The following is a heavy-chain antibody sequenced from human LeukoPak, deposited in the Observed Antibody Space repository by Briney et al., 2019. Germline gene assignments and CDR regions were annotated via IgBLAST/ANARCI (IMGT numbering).Heavy chain of an antibody. CDR1: GFTFSSYS. CDR2: IGGRTSTT. Sequence: GGSLRLSCAASGFTFSSYSMNWVRQAPGQGLEWLSHIGGRTSTTYYADSVKGRFTISRDNAKNSLYLQMNGLSDEDTAVYYCARDRVYYMDVWGKGTTVTVSS. CDR3: ARDRVYYMDV. J-gene: IGHJ6*03. V-gene: IGHV3-48*02.